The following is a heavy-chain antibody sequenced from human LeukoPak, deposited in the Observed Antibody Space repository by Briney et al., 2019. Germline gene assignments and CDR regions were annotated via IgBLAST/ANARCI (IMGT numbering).Heavy chain of an antibody. CDR2: IGTAGDT. CDR3: ARAIAAAGTDYYYGMDV. Sequence: GGSLRLSCAASGFTFSSYDMHWVRQATGKGLVWVSAIGTAGDTYYPGSVKGRFTISRENAKNSLYLQMNSLRAGDTAVYYCARAIAAAGTDYYYGMDVWGQGTTVTVSS. J-gene: IGHJ6*02. V-gene: IGHV3-13*01. CDR1: GFTFSSYD. D-gene: IGHD6-13*01.